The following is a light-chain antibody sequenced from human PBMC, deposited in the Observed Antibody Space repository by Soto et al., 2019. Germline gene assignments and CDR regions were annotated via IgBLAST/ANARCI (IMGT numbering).Light chain of an antibody. CDR1: QCLXSSS. CDR2: CAS. J-gene: IGKJ1*01. Sequence: IELTQSACTLSMSPGESATLSCRASQCLXSSSLAWYKQNPGQAPRLLXSCASSRAADSPDRFSGSGSGTDFTLTINRLEPKDFSGYYCQQYEIAPRTFGQGTNVDIK. V-gene: IGKV3-20*01. CDR3: QQYEIAPRT.